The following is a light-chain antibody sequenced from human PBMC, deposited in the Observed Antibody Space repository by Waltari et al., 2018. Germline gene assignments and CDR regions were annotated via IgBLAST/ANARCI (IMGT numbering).Light chain of an antibody. J-gene: IGKJ5*01. CDR1: HDVSKR. V-gene: IGKV1-33*01. CDR3: QQYESLIS. Sequence: DIQMTQSPSSLSASVGDRVTITCQASHDVSKRLNWYYQKVGKAPKLLIYDASKLDIGVPSRFSGSGSGTLFTLTISGLEPEDFATYFCQQYESLISFGQGTRLDLK. CDR2: DAS.